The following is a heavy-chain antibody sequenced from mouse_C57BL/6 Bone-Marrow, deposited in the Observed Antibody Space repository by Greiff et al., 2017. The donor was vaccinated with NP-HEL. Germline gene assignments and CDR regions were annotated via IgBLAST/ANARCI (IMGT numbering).Heavy chain of an antibody. Sequence: EVHLVESGGGLVQPGGSLSLSCAASGFTFTDYYMSWVRQPPGKALEWLGFIRNKANGYTTEYSASVKGRFTISRDNSQSILYLQMNALRAEDSATYYCARWGLTSDYWGQGTTLTVSS. J-gene: IGHJ2*01. D-gene: IGHD3-1*01. V-gene: IGHV7-3*01. CDR1: GFTFTDYY. CDR2: IRNKANGYTT. CDR3: ARWGLTSDY.